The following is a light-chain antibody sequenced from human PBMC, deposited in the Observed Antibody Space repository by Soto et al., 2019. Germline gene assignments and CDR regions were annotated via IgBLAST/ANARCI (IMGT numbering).Light chain of an antibody. V-gene: IGKV3-20*01. Sequence: EIVLTQSPGTLSLSPGERATLSCRASQSVSSSYLAWYQQKPGQAPRLLIYGASSRATGIPDRFSGSGSGTYFTLTISRLEPEDFGVYYCHQYDGSLRLTFGGGTKVEIK. CDR3: HQYDGSLRLT. J-gene: IGKJ4*01. CDR1: QSVSSSY. CDR2: GAS.